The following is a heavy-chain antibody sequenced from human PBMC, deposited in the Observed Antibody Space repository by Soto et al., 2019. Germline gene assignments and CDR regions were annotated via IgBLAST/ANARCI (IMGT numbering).Heavy chain of an antibody. V-gene: IGHV3-11*01. CDR3: PTRCWELPQSSCFDP. Sequence: PGGSLRLSCAASGFTFSDYYMSWIRQAPGKGLEWVSYISSSGSTIYYADSVKGRFTISRDNAKNSLYLQMNSLRAEDTAVYYCPTRCWELPQSSCFDPWGQGTLVTVSP. CDR2: ISSSGSTI. D-gene: IGHD1-26*01. J-gene: IGHJ5*02. CDR1: GFTFSDYY.